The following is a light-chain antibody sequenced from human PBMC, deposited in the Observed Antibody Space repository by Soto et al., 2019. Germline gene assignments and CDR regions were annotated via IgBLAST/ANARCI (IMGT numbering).Light chain of an antibody. CDR1: QGISSW. J-gene: IGKJ4*01. V-gene: IGKV1-12*01. CDR2: AAS. Sequence: DIQMTQSPSSVSASVGDRVTITCRASQGISSWLAWYQQKPGKAPKLLIHAASSLQSGVPSRFNGRGSAKHFTLTNSSLHPEDFATYYCHPSNSFPLTLSGGTSVEIK. CDR3: HPSNSFPLT.